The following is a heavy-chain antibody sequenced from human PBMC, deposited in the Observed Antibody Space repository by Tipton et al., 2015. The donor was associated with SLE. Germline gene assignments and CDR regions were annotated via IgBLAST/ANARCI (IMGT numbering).Heavy chain of an antibody. D-gene: IGHD2-21*01. CDR1: GGSFSGYY. Sequence: TLSLTCAVYGGSFSGYYWSWIRQPPGKGLEWIGEINHSGSTNYNPSLKSRVTISVDTSKNQFSLKLSSVTAADTAVYYCARVSPYCGGDCYPVDYWGQGTLVTVSS. J-gene: IGHJ4*02. CDR2: INHSGST. CDR3: ARVSPYCGGDCYPVDY. V-gene: IGHV4-34*01.